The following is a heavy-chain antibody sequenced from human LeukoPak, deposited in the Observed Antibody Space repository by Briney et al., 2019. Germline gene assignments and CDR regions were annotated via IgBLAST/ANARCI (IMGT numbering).Heavy chain of an antibody. CDR2: IYTSGST. D-gene: IGHD3-22*01. J-gene: IGHJ4*02. Sequence: SETLSLTCTVSGGSISSGSYYWSWIRQPAGKGLEWIGRIYTSGSTNYNPSLKSRVTISVDTSKNQLSLKLSSVTAADTAVYYCARVMVGYYDSSGYYYFDYWGQGTLVTVSS. V-gene: IGHV4-61*02. CDR3: ARVMVGYYDSSGYYYFDY. CDR1: GGSISSGSYY.